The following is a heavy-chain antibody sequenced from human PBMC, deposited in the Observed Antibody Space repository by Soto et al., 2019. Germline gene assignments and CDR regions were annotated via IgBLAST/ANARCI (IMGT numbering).Heavy chain of an antibody. V-gene: IGHV1-24*01. CDR1: GYTLTELS. D-gene: IGHD2-15*01. Sequence: ASVKVSCKVSGYTLTELSMHCVRQAPGKGLEWMGGFDPEDGGTNYAQKFQGWVTMTRDTSISTAYMELSRLRSDDTAVYYCARGGVVAVYYYYYYMDVWGKGTTVTVSS. CDR2: FDPEDGGT. CDR3: ARGGVVAVYYYYYYMDV. J-gene: IGHJ6*03.